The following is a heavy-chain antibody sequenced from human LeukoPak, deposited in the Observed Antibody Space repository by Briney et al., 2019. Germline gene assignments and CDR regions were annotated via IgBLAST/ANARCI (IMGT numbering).Heavy chain of an antibody. CDR3: ARADELGYYFDY. Sequence: GGSLRLSCAASGFTVSSNYMSWVRQAPGKGLEWVAVIWYDGSNKYYADSVKGRFTISRDNSKNTLYLQMNSLRAEDTAVYYCARADELGYYFDYWGQGTLVTVSS. CDR1: GFTVSSNY. D-gene: IGHD3-16*01. J-gene: IGHJ4*02. CDR2: IWYDGSNK. V-gene: IGHV3-33*08.